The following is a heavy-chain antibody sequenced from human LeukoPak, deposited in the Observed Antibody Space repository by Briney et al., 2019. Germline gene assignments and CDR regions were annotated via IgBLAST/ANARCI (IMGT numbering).Heavy chain of an antibody. V-gene: IGHV4-59*04. D-gene: IGHD3-10*01. Sequence: GSLRLSCAASGFTFSNFNMNWVRLAPGKGLEWIGAIYYSGTTYYNPSFKSRVTISVDTSKNQFSLRLTSVSAEDTAVYYCARSPRGSGSSTLLGVAFDVWGHGTKVTVSS. J-gene: IGHJ3*01. CDR2: IYYSGTT. CDR1: GFTFSNFN. CDR3: ARSPRGSGSSTLLGVAFDV.